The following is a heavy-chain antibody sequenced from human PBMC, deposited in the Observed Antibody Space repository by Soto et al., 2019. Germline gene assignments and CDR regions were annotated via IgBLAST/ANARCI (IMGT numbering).Heavy chain of an antibody. CDR1: GFTCSDYA. Sequence: GGSLRLSCGASGFTCSDYAMSWVRQAPGKGLEWVSTISVSGGSTYYADSVKGRFTISRDNSKNTLYLQMNSLRAEDTAVYYCAKEEYSSSWYRWFDPWGQGTLVTVSS. J-gene: IGHJ5*02. V-gene: IGHV3-23*01. CDR2: ISVSGGST. D-gene: IGHD6-13*01. CDR3: AKEEYSSSWYRWFDP.